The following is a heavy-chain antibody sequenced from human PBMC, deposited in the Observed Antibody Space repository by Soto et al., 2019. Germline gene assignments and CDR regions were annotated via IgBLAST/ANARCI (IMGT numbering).Heavy chain of an antibody. V-gene: IGHV1-8*02. CDR3: ARDSDY. CDR2: MNPNSGNT. CDR1: GGTFSSYA. J-gene: IGHJ4*02. Sequence: GSSLKVSCNASGGTFSSYAISWVRQAPGQGLEWMGWMNPNSGNTGYAQKFQGRVTMTRNTSISTAYMELSSLRSEYTAVYYCARDSDYWGQGTLVTVS.